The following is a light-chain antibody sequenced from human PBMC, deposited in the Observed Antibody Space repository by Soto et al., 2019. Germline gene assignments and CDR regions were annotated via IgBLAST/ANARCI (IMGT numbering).Light chain of an antibody. J-gene: IGKJ1*01. Sequence: EIVLTQSPGTLSLSPGEGATLSCRASQIVSNTYLAWSQQKAGQAPRLLVHVPSRTATGLPDRFRGSGSGTDFTLTISRLKPEDFAVYSCQQYGNSLTCTFGQGTKVEIK. V-gene: IGKV3-20*01. CDR2: VPS. CDR1: QIVSNTY. CDR3: QQYGNSLTCT.